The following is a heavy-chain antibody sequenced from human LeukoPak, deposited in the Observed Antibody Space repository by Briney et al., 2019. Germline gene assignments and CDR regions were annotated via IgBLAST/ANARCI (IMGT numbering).Heavy chain of an antibody. V-gene: IGHV3-33*01. CDR1: GFTFSSYG. CDR2: IWYDGSNK. D-gene: IGHD3-22*01. Sequence: GGSLRLSCAASGFTFSSYGMHWVRQAPGKGLEWVAVIWYDGSNKYYADSVKGRFTISRDNSKNTLYLLMNSLRAEDTAVYYCARDLAADYYDSSGYDYWGQGTPVTVSS. J-gene: IGHJ4*02. CDR3: ARDLAADYYDSSGYDY.